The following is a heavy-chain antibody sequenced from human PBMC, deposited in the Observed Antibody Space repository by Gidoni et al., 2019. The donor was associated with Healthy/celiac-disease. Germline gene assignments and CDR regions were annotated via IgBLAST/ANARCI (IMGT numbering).Heavy chain of an antibody. J-gene: IGHJ4*02. V-gene: IGHV1-69*04. Sequence: QVQLVQSGAEVKKPGSSVKVSCKASGGTFSSYAISWVRQAPGQGLEWMGRIIPILGIANYAQKFQGRVTITADKSTSTAYMELSSLRSEDTAVYYCARDGGYYGSGSYRFDYWGQGTLVTVSS. CDR2: IIPILGIA. CDR3: ARDGGYYGSGSYRFDY. D-gene: IGHD3-10*01. CDR1: GGTFSSYA.